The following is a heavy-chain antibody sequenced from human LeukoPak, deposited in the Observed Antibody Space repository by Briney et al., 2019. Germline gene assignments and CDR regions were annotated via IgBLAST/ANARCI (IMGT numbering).Heavy chain of an antibody. CDR1: GFTFSSYS. J-gene: IGHJ6*03. Sequence: GGSLRLSCAASGFTFSSYSMNWVRQAPGKGLEWVSSISSSSSYIYYADSVKGRFTISRDNAKNSLYLQMNSLRAEDTAVYYCARVAGRYYYEDYMEVWGEGNTGSV. CDR2: ISSSSSYI. CDR3: ARVAGRYYYEDYMEV. V-gene: IGHV3-21*01.